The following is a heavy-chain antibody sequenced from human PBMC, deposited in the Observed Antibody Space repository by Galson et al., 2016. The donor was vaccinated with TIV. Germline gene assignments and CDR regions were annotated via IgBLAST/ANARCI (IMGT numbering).Heavy chain of an antibody. CDR3: ARDRVVDATYYYYYYGMDV. D-gene: IGHD2-15*01. Sequence: SLRLSCAASGLSVSINYMTWVRQAPGKGLEWVSLISDGGNTYYADSVKGRFTISRGNSKNTLYLQMNTLRVEDTAVYFCARDRVVDATYYYYYYGMDVWGQGTAVTVSS. CDR1: GLSVSINY. CDR2: ISDGGNT. J-gene: IGHJ6*02. V-gene: IGHV3-66*02.